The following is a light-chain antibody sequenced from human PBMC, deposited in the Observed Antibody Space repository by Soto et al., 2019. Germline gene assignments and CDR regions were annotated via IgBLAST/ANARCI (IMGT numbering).Light chain of an antibody. CDR1: SGSVSTAHN. V-gene: IGLV8-61*01. Sequence: QTVVTQESSFSVSPGGTVTLTCGLISGSVSTAHNPNWYQQTPGQAPRTLIYSTTTRSSGVPDRFSGSILGNKAALTITGAQADDESDYSCALFMGNGISVFGTGTKVTVL. CDR3: ALFMGNGISV. J-gene: IGLJ1*01. CDR2: STT.